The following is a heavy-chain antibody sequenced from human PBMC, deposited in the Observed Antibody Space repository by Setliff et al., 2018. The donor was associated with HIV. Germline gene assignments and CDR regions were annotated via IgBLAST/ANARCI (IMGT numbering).Heavy chain of an antibody. CDR2: LYHSGNT. V-gene: IGHV4-30-2*01. D-gene: IGHD6-13*01. J-gene: IGHJ4*02. CDR3: ARGGSRGSWYWDY. Sequence: SETLSLTCTVSGGFISTGGYSWSWIRQPPGKGLEWIGYLYHSGNTYYNPSLKSRVSISVDRSKNHFSLRLSSVTAADTAVYYCARGGSRGSWYWDYWGQGTLVTVSS. CDR1: GGFISTGGYS.